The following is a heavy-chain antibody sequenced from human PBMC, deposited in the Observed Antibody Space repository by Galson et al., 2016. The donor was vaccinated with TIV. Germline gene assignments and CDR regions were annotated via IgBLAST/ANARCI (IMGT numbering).Heavy chain of an antibody. D-gene: IGHD2-15*01. CDR2: ISDGGKT. CDR1: GISIGINY. Sequence: SLRLSCAASGISIGINYMTWVRQAPGKALEWVSLISDGGKTYYPDSVKGRFTISRDNSKNTLYLQMNSLRVEDTAVYYCARDRVVDATYDYYYYGMDVWGQGTTVTVSS. J-gene: IGHJ6*02. V-gene: IGHV3-66*02. CDR3: ARDRVVDATYDYYYYGMDV.